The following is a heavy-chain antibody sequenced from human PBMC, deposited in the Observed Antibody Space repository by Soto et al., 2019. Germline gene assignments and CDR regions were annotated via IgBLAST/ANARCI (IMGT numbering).Heavy chain of an antibody. J-gene: IGHJ4*02. CDR2: VYYSGST. V-gene: IGHV4-59*01. CDR1: GGSITSYY. D-gene: IGHD5-18*01. Sequence: SETLSLTCTVSGGSITSYYWSWIRQPPGKGLEWIGYVYYSGSTNYNPSLKSRVTISVDTSKNQFSLKLSSVSAADTAVYYCARGRDTAMVPYYFDYWGQGTLVTVSS. CDR3: ARGRDTAMVPYYFDY.